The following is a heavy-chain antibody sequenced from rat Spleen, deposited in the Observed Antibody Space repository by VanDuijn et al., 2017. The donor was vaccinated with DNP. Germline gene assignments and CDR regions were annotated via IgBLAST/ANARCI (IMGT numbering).Heavy chain of an antibody. V-gene: IGHV1-43*01. CDR1: GNAFITNYF. CDR2: INTGSGGS. D-gene: IGHD1-6*01. J-gene: IGHJ2*01. Sequence: QVQLQQSGAELAKPGSSVKISCKASGNAFITNYFIGWIKQTTGQGLEYIGYINTGSGGSKYNVKFKGKATLTVDKSSNTAFMQLSSLTPDDSAVYFCARADTYYGYDYFDYWGQGLMVTVSS. CDR3: ARADTYYGYDYFDY.